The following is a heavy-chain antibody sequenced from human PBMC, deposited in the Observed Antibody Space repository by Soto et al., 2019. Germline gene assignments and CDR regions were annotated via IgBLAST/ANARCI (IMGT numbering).Heavy chain of an antibody. CDR1: GYTFTSYG. V-gene: IGHV1-18*01. J-gene: IGHJ6*02. D-gene: IGHD3-9*01. CDR3: ARGYDILTGLYYYYGMDV. CDR2: ISAHNGDT. Sequence: ASVKVSCKASGYTFTSYGISWVRQAPGQGREWMGWISAHNGDTNYAQNFQGRLTMTTDTSTSTAYMELRSLRSDDTAVYYCARGYDILTGLYYYYGMDVWGQGTTVTVSS.